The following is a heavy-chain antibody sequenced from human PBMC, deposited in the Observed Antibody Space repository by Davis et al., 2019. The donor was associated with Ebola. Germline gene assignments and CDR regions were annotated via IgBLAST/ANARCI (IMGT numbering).Heavy chain of an antibody. Sequence: MPSETLSLTCTVSAGSISGSTYFWGWIRQPPGKGLDHLGSFHDTLSTEYNPSLKSRLTISVDTSKTHFSLKLTSLTAADTAVYFCARHGDRGDTVKGMDVWGPGTTVTVSS. V-gene: IGHV4-39*01. J-gene: IGHJ6*02. CDR1: AGSISGSTYF. CDR2: FHDTLST. CDR3: ARHGDRGDTVKGMDV. D-gene: IGHD3-10*01.